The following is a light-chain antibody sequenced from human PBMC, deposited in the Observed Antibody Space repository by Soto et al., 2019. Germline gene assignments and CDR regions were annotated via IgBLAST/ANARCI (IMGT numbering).Light chain of an antibody. Sequence: EIVLTQSPATLSLSPGDTATLSCRASQSVSTYLGWYQQKPGQAPRLLIYDASNRADGIPARFSGSGSETDFSLTISNREPADFAVYYCQQRSGTWQWTFGQGTKVEMK. CDR3: QQRSGTWQWT. V-gene: IGKV3-11*01. CDR1: QSVSTY. CDR2: DAS. J-gene: IGKJ1*01.